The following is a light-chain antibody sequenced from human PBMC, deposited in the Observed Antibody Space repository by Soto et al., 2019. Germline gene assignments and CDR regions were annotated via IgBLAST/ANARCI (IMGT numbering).Light chain of an antibody. CDR2: LGS. Sequence: DTVMTQSPLSLSVTPGEPASISCRSSQSLLHSNGDNYLDWYVQKPGQSRQLLLYLGSNRASGVPERFRGRDSGTDVTLKISRVEGEDVGVYSCMLGVQSPVSVGGETKVEIK. CDR1: QSLLHSNGDNY. V-gene: IGKV2-28*01. J-gene: IGKJ4*01. CDR3: MLGVQSPVS.